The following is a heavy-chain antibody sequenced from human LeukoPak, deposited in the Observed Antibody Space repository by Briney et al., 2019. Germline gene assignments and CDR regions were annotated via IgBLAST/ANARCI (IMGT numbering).Heavy chain of an antibody. D-gene: IGHD6-13*01. CDR1: GGSISSSSFY. J-gene: IGHJ5*02. V-gene: IGHV4-39*07. CDR2: IYYSGST. CDR3: ARDRTQWLSSNWYGPFDP. Sequence: SESPSLTCTVSGGSISSSSFYWGWIRQPPGKGLEWIGSIYYSGSTHYNPSLKSRVSISVVTSKNQFSLKLSSVSAADTAVYYCARDRTQWLSSNWYGPFDPWGQGTLVTVSS.